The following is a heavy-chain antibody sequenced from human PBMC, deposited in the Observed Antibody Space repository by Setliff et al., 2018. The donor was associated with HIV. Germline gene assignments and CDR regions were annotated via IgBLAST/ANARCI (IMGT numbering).Heavy chain of an antibody. CDR2: IHYSGAT. CDR1: GGSISSHY. V-gene: IGHV4-59*08. CDR3: ARHSPNVGVRGDAFDI. J-gene: IGHJ3*02. D-gene: IGHD2-8*01. Sequence: SETLSLTCTVSGGSISSHYWIWIRQPPGKGLEWIGYIHYSGATNYNPSLKSGVTISLDTSRTQFSLRLSSVTAAGTAVYYCARHSPNVGVRGDAFDIWGQGTVVTVS.